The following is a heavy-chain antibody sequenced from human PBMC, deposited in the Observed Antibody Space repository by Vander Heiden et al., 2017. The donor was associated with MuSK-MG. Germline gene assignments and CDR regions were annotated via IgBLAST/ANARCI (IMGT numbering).Heavy chain of an antibody. CDR1: GGSFSGYY. J-gene: IGHJ4*02. D-gene: IGHD3-3*01. CDR3: AREDRTYYDFWSGYEVFDY. Sequence: QVQLQQWGAGLLKPSETLSLTCAVSGGSFSGYYWSWIRQPPGKGLGWIGEINHSGSTNYNPSLKSRVTISVDTSKNQFSLKLSSVTAADTAVYYCAREDRTYYDFWSGYEVFDYWGQGTLVTVSS. CDR2: INHSGST. V-gene: IGHV4-34*01.